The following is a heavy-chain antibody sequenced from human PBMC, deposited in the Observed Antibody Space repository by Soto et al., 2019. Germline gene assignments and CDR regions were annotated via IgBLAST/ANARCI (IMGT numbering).Heavy chain of an antibody. V-gene: IGHV1-18*01. J-gene: IGHJ4*02. CDR3: ARDLGYCSGGSCPIDY. Sequence: ASVKVSCRASGYTFTSYGISWVRRAPGQGLEWMGWISVNNGDTKYAQKVQGRVTMTTDTSTSTAYMELRSLRSDDTAVYYCARDLGYCSGGSCPIDYWGQGTLVTVSS. CDR2: ISVNNGDT. D-gene: IGHD2-15*01. CDR1: GYTFTSYG.